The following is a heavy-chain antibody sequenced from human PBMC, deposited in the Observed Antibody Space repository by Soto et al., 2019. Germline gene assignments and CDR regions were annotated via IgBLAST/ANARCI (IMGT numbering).Heavy chain of an antibody. Sequence: EVQLVQSGAEVKKPGESLQISCKGSGYSFTSYWIGWVRQMPGKGLEWMGIIYPGDSDTRYSPSFQGQVTISADKSISTAYLQWSSLKASDTAMYYCARLIVVPAAINYYYYYMDVWGKGTTVTVSS. V-gene: IGHV5-51*03. CDR1: GYSFTSYW. J-gene: IGHJ6*03. CDR2: IYPGDSDT. D-gene: IGHD2-2*02. CDR3: ARLIVVPAAINYYYYYMDV.